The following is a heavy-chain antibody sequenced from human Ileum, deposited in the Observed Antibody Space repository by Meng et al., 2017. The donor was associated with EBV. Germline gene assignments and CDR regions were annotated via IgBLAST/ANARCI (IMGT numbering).Heavy chain of an antibody. CDR2: MSYSGST. Sequence: QGQLQESGPGLVKPSETLSLTCTVSGGSVSSAHSFWTWIRQPPGKGLEWIGYMSYSGSTNYSPPLESRVTISVDTSKNQFSLKLSSVTAADTAVYYCAGDPHSGSPRWGQGTLVTVSS. V-gene: IGHV4-61*01. D-gene: IGHD1-26*01. CDR3: AGDPHSGSPR. J-gene: IGHJ4*02. CDR1: GGSVSSAHSF.